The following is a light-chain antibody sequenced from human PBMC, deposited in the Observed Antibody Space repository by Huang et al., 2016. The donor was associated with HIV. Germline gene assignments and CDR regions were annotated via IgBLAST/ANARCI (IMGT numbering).Light chain of an antibody. CDR1: ESVQNN. J-gene: IGKJ5*01. Sequence: EIVMTQFPATLSVSSGQRATLYCRASESVQNNLAWYQHKAGQDPRLRISGASTRATGVPARFSSSGSGTDFTLTISSLQSEDFAVYYCQQYHDWPPMTFGQGTRLDLK. V-gene: IGKV3-15*01. CDR2: GAS. CDR3: QQYHDWPPMT.